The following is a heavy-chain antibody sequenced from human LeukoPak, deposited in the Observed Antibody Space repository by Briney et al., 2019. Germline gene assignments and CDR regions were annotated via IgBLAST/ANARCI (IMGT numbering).Heavy chain of an antibody. V-gene: IGHV3-30*18. J-gene: IGHJ4*02. D-gene: IGHD6-19*01. CDR3: AKAPPRQWLVQDY. CDR2: ISYDGSNK. Sequence: GGSLRLSCAASGFTFSTYGMHWVRQAPGKGLEWVAVISYDGSNKYYADSVKGRFTISRDNSKNTLYLQMNSLRTEDTAVYYCAKAPPRQWLVQDYWGQGTVVTVSS. CDR1: GFTFSTYG.